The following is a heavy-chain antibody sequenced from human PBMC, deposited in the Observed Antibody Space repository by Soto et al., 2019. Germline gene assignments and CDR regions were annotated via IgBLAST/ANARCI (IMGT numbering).Heavy chain of an antibody. J-gene: IGHJ4*02. CDR2: INPNSGAT. CDR3: ARDPGPYGDYSY. V-gene: IGHV1-2*02. D-gene: IGHD4-17*01. Sequence: ASVKVSCKASRYTFSDYYLHWVRQAPGQGLEWMGWINPNSGATNYAQRFQGRVTITRDTSITTVYMDLSRLGSDDTAFYFCARDPGPYGDYSYWGQGTLVTVSS. CDR1: RYTFSDYY.